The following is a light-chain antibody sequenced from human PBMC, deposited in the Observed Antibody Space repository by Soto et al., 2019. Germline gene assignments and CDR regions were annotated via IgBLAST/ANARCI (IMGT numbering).Light chain of an antibody. J-gene: IGKJ3*01. CDR1: QRISSSY. CDR3: QQYGSS. CDR2: GAS. Sequence: EIVLTQSPGTLSLSPGERATLSCRASQRISSSYIAWYQQKPGQAPRLLIYGASSRATGIPDRFRGSGSGTEFTLTISRLDPDDFAVYYCQQYGSSFGPGTRVDIK. V-gene: IGKV3-20*01.